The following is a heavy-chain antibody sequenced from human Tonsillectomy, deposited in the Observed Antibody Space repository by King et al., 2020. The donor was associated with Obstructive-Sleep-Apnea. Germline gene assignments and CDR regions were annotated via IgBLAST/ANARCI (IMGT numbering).Heavy chain of an antibody. CDR1: GFTVSKTW. J-gene: IGHJ4*02. D-gene: IGHD3-10*01. CDR2: IKSKNDGGTI. CDR3: TTDPRD. Sequence: VQLVESGGGLVKPGGSLRLSCEASGFTVSKTWMSWVRQAPGKGLEWIGRIKSKNDGGTIDYAAPVKGRFIISRDDSESTVYLQMNSLKTEDTAVYYCTTDPRDWGQGTLVTVSA. V-gene: IGHV3-15*01.